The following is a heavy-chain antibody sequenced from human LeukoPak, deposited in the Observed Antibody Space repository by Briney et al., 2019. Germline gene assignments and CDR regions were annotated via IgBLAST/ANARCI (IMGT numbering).Heavy chain of an antibody. CDR3: ARSIPSDY. Sequence: PSETLSLTCSLSGGSITNYYWSWIRQPPGKGLEWIGYIYYSGSTNYNPSLKSRVTISVDTSKNQFSLKLSSVTAADTAVYYCARSIPSDYWGQGTLVTVSS. CDR2: IYYSGST. CDR1: GGSITNYY. V-gene: IGHV4-59*01. J-gene: IGHJ4*02.